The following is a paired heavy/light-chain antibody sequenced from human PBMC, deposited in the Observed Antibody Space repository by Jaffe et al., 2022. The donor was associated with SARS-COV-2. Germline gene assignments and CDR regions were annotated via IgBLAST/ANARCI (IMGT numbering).Heavy chain of an antibody. V-gene: IGHV4-30-4*01. CDR2: IYYSGST. J-gene: IGHJ4*02. CDR3: ARQVGATPVIRY. CDR1: GDSLSSGDYY. D-gene: IGHD1-26*01. Sequence: QVQLQESGPGLVKPSQTLSLTCTVSGDSLSSGDYYWSWIRRPPGKGLEWIGYIYYSGSTDYNPSLKSRVSMSVDTSTNQFSLKLSSVTAADTAVYYCARQVGATPVIRYWGQGTLVTVSS.
Light chain of an antibody. CDR3: LQYYSSPYT. V-gene: IGKV4-1*01. J-gene: IGKJ2*01. Sequence: DIEMTQSPDSLAVSLGERATINCKSSQSVLYSSNSKNYLAWYQQKPGQPPKLLIYWASTRESGVPDRFSGSGSGTEFTLTISSLQAEDVAVYYCLQYYSSPYTFGQGTKLEIK. CDR2: WAS. CDR1: QSVLYSSNSKNY.